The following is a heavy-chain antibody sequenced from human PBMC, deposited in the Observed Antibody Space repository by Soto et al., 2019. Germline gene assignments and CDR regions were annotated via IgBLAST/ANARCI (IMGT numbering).Heavy chain of an antibody. J-gene: IGHJ6*02. CDR2: ISTSSSAI. CDR1: GFAFRSYG. V-gene: IGHV3-21*06. CDR3: ARDGADYDILTGYYDYYYHGMDV. Sequence: LRLSCVASGFAFRSYGMNWVRQAPGKGLEWVSSISTSSSAIYYTDSVKGRFTISRDNARNSLYLQMKSLRAEDTAVYFCARDGADYDILTGYYDYYYHGMDVWGQGTTVTVSS. D-gene: IGHD3-9*01.